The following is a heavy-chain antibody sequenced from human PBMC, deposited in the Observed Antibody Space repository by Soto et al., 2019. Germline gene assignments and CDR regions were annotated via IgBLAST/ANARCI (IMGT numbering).Heavy chain of an antibody. CDR3: VRGGDMITFGGVIVMNAFDI. CDR2: ISSSSSTI. J-gene: IGHJ3*02. V-gene: IGHV3-48*01. D-gene: IGHD3-16*02. CDR1: GFTFSSYS. Sequence: GGSLRLSCAASGFTFSSYSMNWVRQAPGKGLEWVSFISSSSSTIYYADSVKGRFTISRDNAKNSLFLQMNSLRAEDTAVYYYVRGGDMITFGGVIVMNAFDIWGQGTMVTVSS.